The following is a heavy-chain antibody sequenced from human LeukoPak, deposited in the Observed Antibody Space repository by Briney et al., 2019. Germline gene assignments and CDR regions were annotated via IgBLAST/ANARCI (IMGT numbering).Heavy chain of an antibody. V-gene: IGHV3-21*06. Sequence: GGSPRLSCAASGFTFSSYSMSWVRRAPGKGLEWVSSINSGSNYIYYIDSVKGRFTISRDNAKSPLYLQMNSLRAEDTAVYYCARGGGWDAYYYYGLDVWGQGTTVTVSS. D-gene: IGHD6-19*01. J-gene: IGHJ6*02. CDR1: GFTFSSYS. CDR3: ARGGGWDAYYYYGLDV. CDR2: INSGSNYI.